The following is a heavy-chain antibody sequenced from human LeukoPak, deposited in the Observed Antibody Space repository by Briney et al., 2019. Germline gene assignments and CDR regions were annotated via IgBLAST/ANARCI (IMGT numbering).Heavy chain of an antibody. D-gene: IGHD4-23*01. CDR3: ARAITVVPVFDY. CDR2: INPNSGGT. V-gene: IGHV1-2*06. Sequence: ASVKVSCKASGYSFTGNYMHWVRQAPGQWLEWMGRINPNSGGTNYAQKFQGRVTMTRDTSISTAYMELSRLRSDDTAVYYCARAITVVPVFDYWGQGTLVTVSS. CDR1: GYSFTGNY. J-gene: IGHJ4*02.